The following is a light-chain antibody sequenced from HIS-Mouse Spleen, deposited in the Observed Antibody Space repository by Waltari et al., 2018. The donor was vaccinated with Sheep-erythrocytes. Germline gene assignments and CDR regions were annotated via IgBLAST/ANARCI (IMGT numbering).Light chain of an antibody. V-gene: IGKV1-39*01. J-gene: IGKJ1*01. CDR2: AAY. CDR1: QSISSY. Sequence: DIQMTQSPSSLSASVGDRVTITCRASQSISSYLNWYQQKPGKAPKLLIYAAYSLQSGVPSRFSGSGSGTDFTLTISSMQPEDFATYSCQQFNNYPRTFGQGTKVEIK. CDR3: QQFNNYPRT.